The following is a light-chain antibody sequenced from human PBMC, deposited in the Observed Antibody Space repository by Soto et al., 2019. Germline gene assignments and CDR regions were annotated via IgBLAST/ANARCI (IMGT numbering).Light chain of an antibody. CDR3: QQRRNWQVT. CDR2: GAS. Sequence: EIVMTQSPATLSVSPGERATLSCRASQSVSSNLAWYQQKPGQAPSLLIYGASTRATGIPARFSGSGSGTDFTLTISSLEPEDFAVYYCQQRRNWQVTFGQGTRLEIK. J-gene: IGKJ5*01. V-gene: IGKV3-15*01. CDR1: QSVSSN.